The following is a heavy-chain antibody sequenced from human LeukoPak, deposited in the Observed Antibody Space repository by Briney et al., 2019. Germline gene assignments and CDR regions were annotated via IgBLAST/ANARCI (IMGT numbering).Heavy chain of an antibody. CDR1: GGSFSGYY. CDR2: INHSGST. Sequence: SETLSLTCAVYGGSFSGYYWSWIRQPPGKGLEWIGEINHSGSTNYNPSLKSRVTISVDTSKNQFSLKLSSVTAVDTAVYYCARGRNLFDPWGQGTLVTVSS. CDR3: ARGRNLFDP. J-gene: IGHJ5*02. V-gene: IGHV4-34*01.